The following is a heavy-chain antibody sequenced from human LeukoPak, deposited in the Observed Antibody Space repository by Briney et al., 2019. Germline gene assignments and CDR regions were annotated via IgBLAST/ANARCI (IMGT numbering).Heavy chain of an antibody. CDR3: ARGGYYYYYGMDV. D-gene: IGHD1-26*01. CDR1: AGSISSGGYY. V-gene: IGHV4-31*03. CDR2: IYYSGST. Sequence: SQTLSLTSTVSAGSISSGGYYWSWIRQHPGKGLEWIGYIYYSGSTYYNPSLKSRVTISVDTSKNQFSLKLSSVTAADTAVYYCARGGYYYYYGMDVWGQGTTVTVSS. J-gene: IGHJ6*02.